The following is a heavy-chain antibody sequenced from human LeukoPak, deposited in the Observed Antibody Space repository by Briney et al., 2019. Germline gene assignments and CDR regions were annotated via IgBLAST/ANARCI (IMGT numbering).Heavy chain of an antibody. D-gene: IGHD3-16*02. CDR3: ASSYDYVWGSYRDDAFDI. J-gene: IGHJ3*02. CDR1: GLTVSSNY. Sequence: PGGSLRLSCAVAGLTVSSNYLSWVRQAPGKGLGWVSVIYSGGSTYYADSVKGRFTISRDNSKNTLYLQMNSLRAEDTAVYYCASSYDYVWGSYRDDAFDIWGQGTMVTVSS. V-gene: IGHV3-53*01. CDR2: IYSGGST.